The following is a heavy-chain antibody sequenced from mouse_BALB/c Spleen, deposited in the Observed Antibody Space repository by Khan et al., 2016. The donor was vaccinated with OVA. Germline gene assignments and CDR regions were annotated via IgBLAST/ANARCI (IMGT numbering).Heavy chain of an antibody. Sequence: EVQLQESGPGLVKPSQSLSLTCTVTGYSITSGYVWNWIRQFPGNLLEWMGYLTYSGNTSYTQSLKSRTSITRDKSKNKFFLQFNSMTTEDTATDYCSRGNDSVYYFDYWGQGTTLTVSS. CDR1: GYSITSGYV. D-gene: IGHD2-13*01. CDR2: LTYSGNT. CDR3: SRGNDSVYYFDY. V-gene: IGHV3-2*02. J-gene: IGHJ2*01.